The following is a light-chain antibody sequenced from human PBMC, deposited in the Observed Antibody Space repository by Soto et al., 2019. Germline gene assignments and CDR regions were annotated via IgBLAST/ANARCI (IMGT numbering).Light chain of an antibody. Sequence: QSALTQLPSAPGSPGQSVAISCTGTSSDVGGYNYVSWYQQHPGKAPKLMIYEVNKRPSGVPDRFSGSKSGNTASLTVSGLQAEDEADYYCSSYAGSSNVFGTGTKVTVL. V-gene: IGLV2-8*01. CDR3: SSYAGSSNV. CDR2: EVN. CDR1: SSDVGGYNY. J-gene: IGLJ1*01.